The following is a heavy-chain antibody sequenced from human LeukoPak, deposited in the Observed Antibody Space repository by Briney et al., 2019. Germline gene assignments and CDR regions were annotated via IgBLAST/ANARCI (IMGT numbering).Heavy chain of an antibody. Sequence: SETLSLTCAVYGGSFSGYYWSWIRQPPGKGLEWIGEINHSGSTNYNPSLKSRVTISVDTSKNQFSLKLSSVTAADTAVYYCARGGLVRFWSGYDFDYWGQGTLVTVSS. CDR1: GGSFSGYY. CDR3: ARGGLVRFWSGYDFDY. V-gene: IGHV4-34*01. CDR2: INHSGST. D-gene: IGHD3-3*01. J-gene: IGHJ4*02.